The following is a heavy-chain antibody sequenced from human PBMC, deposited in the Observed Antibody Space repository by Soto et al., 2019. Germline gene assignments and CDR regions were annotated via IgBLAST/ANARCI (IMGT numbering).Heavy chain of an antibody. CDR1: GFTFSSYG. CDR2: IWYDGSNK. V-gene: IGHV3-33*01. Sequence: GGSLRLSCAASGFTFSSYGMHWVRQAPGKGLEWVAVIWYDGSNKYYADSVKGRFTISRDNSKNTLYLQMNSLRAEDTAVYYCARELVAAAGTGDYWGQGTLVTVSS. D-gene: IGHD6-13*01. CDR3: ARELVAAAGTGDY. J-gene: IGHJ4*02.